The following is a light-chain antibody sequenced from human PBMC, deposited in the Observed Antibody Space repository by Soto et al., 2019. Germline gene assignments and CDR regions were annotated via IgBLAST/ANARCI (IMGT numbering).Light chain of an antibody. CDR2: GAS. J-gene: IGKJ1*01. Sequence: EIVLTQSPGTLSLSPGERATLSCRASQSVTSSYLAWYQQKPGQAPRLLIYGASSRATDIPDRFSGSGSGTDFTLTISRLEPEDFAVYYCQQNGISPRTFGQGSKVEVK. CDR3: QQNGISPRT. V-gene: IGKV3-20*01. CDR1: QSVTSSY.